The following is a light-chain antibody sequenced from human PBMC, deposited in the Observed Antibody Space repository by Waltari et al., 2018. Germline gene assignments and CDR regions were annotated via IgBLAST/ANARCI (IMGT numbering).Light chain of an antibody. CDR2: DVS. CDR3: CSYAGSYTSYVV. CDR1: SSDVGGYNY. J-gene: IGLJ2*01. V-gene: IGLV2-11*01. Sequence: QSALTQPRSVSGSPGQSVPISCTGTSSDVGGYNYVSWYQQHPGKAPKLMIYDVSKRPSGVPDRFSGSKSGNTASLTISGLQAEDEADYYCCSYAGSYTSYVVFGGGTKLTVL.